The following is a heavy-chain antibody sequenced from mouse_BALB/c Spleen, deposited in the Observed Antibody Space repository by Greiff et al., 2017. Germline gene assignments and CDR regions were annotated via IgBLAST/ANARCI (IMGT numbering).Heavy chain of an antibody. D-gene: IGHD1-1*01. V-gene: IGHV1S56*01. CDR3: ARVITTMYFDV. J-gene: IGHJ1*01. CDR1: GYTFTSYY. Sequence: QVQLQQSGPELVKPGASVRISCKASGYTFTSYYIHWVKQRPGQGLEWIGWIYPGNVNTKYNEKFKGKATLTADKSSSTAYMQLSSLTSEDSAVYFCARVITTMYFDVWGAGTTVTVSS. CDR2: IYPGNVNT.